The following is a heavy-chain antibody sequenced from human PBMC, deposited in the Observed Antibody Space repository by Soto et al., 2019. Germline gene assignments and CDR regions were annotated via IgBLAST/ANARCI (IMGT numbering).Heavy chain of an antibody. D-gene: IGHD5-18*01. V-gene: IGHV4-59*01. CDR1: GGSIRGYY. Sequence: SETLSLTCTVSGGSIRGYYWSWIRQPPGKGLEWIGYFYYSGSTYYNPSLKSRVTISVDTSKSQFSLKLNSVTAADTAVYYCARGQSGYSYGYYFDYWGQGTLVTVSS. CDR3: ARGQSGYSYGYYFDY. CDR2: FYYSGST. J-gene: IGHJ4*02.